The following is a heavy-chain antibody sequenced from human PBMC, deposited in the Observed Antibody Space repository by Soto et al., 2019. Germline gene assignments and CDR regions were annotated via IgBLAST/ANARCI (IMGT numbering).Heavy chain of an antibody. D-gene: IGHD3-22*01. CDR3: ARVTRWLLLWWFDP. CDR2: INHSGST. Sequence: SETLSLTCAVYGVSFSGYYWSWIRQPPGKGLEWIGEINHSGSTNYNPSLKSRVTISVDTSKNQFSLKLSSVTAADTAVYYCARVTRWLLLWWFDPWGQGTLVTVSS. CDR1: GVSFSGYY. V-gene: IGHV4-34*01. J-gene: IGHJ5*02.